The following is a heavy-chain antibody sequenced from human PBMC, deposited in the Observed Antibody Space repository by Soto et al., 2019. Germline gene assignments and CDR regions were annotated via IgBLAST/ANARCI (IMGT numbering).Heavy chain of an antibody. CDR1: GYTFTGYY. D-gene: IGHD3-3*01. CDR2: INPNSGGT. CDR3: ARDKGLYDFWSGYFSGHRVNWFDP. Sequence: ASVKVSCKASGYTFTGYYMHWVRQAPGQGLEWMGWINPNSGGTNYAQKFQGRVTMTRDTSISTAYMELSRLRSDDTAVYYCARDKGLYDFWSGYFSGHRVNWFDPWGQGTLVTVSS. V-gene: IGHV1-2*02. J-gene: IGHJ5*02.